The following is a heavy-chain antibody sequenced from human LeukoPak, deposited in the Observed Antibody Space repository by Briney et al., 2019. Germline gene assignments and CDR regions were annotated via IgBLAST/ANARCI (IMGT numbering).Heavy chain of an antibody. V-gene: IGHV4-39*01. CDR1: GGSISSSSYY. D-gene: IGHD3-3*01. CDR2: IYYSGST. CDR3: ASITTFGVVIMTDAFDI. Sequence: PSETLSLTCTVSGGSISSSSYYWGWIRQPPGKGLEWIGSIYYSGSTYYNPSLKSRVTISVDTSKNQFSLKLSSVTAADTAMYYCASITTFGVVIMTDAFDIWGQGTMVTVSS. J-gene: IGHJ3*02.